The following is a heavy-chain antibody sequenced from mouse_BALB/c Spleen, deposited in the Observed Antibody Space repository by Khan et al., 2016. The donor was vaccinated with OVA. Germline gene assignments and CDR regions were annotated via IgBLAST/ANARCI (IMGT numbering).Heavy chain of an antibody. CDR3: ARGRYDGYAMDY. J-gene: IGHJ4*01. CDR2: IYPGTGNT. CDR1: GYIFTSYW. V-gene: IGHV1S132*01. D-gene: IGHD2-14*01. Sequence: QVQLQQSGAELVRPGASVKLSCKTSGYIFTSYWIHWVKQRSGQGLDWIARIYPGTGNTYYNEKFKGKATLTADKSSSIAYMQLSSLKSEDSAVXVCARGRYDGYAMDYWGQRTSVTVSS.